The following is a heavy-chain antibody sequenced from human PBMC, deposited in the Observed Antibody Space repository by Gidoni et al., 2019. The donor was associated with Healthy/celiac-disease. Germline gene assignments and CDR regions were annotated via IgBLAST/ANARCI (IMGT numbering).Heavy chain of an antibody. CDR3: ARHVSGEPSLSYYYYGMDV. CDR2: IYYSGST. Sequence: SGGSISSSSYYWGWIRQPPGKGLEWIGSIYYSGSTYYNQSLKGRVTISVDTSKNQFSLKLSSVTAADTAVYYCARHVSGEPSLSYYYYGMDVWGQGTTVTVSS. V-gene: IGHV4-39*01. CDR1: GGSISSSSYY. D-gene: IGHD3-16*01. J-gene: IGHJ6*02.